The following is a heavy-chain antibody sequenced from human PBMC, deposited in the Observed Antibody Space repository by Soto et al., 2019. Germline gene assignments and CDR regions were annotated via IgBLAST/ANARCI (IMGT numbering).Heavy chain of an antibody. D-gene: IGHD2-2*01. J-gene: IGHJ4*02. CDR1: GFTFSNYA. CDR3: AKNQPSWATRAAFDY. V-gene: IGHV3-23*01. Sequence: GGSLRLSCAASGFTFSNYAMNWVRQAPGKGLEWVSGISGGSGDSTFYADSVKGQFTISRDNSKNTLHLQMNSLRTEDTAVYYCAKNQPSWATRAAFDYWGQGTLVTVSS. CDR2: ISGGSGDST.